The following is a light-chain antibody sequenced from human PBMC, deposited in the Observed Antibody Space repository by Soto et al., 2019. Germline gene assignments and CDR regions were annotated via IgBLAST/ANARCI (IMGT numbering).Light chain of an antibody. V-gene: IGLV2-14*01. CDR2: EVS. Sequence: QSALTQPASVSGSPGQSITISCSGTSSDVGGYNYVSWYQQYPGKVPKVMIFEVSNRPSGVSNRFSGSKSGNTASLTISGLQAEDEADYYCSAFTMTNTVVFGAGTKLTVL. J-gene: IGLJ2*01. CDR3: SAFTMTNTVV. CDR1: SSDVGGYNY.